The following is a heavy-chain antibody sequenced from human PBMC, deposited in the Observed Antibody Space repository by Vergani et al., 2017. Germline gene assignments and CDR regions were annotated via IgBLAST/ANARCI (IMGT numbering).Heavy chain of an antibody. CDR2: IQFDGSNQ. CDR3: AKHFRGWGIDY. J-gene: IGHJ4*02. Sequence: QVQLLESGGGVVQRGGSLRLSCATSGFTLSNYDMQWIRQGPGKGLEFVAFIQFDGSNQYYADSVKGRFTLSRDFSKNTLYQQMNSLRTDDTATYYCAKHFRGWGIDYWGQGTQVIVSS. V-gene: IGHV3-30*02. CDR1: GFTLSNYD. D-gene: IGHD3-16*01.